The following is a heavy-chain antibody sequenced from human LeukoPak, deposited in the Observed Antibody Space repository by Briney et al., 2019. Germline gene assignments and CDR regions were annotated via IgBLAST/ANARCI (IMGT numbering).Heavy chain of an antibody. CDR3: ARGSSGWYPDY. D-gene: IGHD6-19*01. CDR1: GFTFSSYS. Sequence: QPGGSLRLSCAASGFTFSSYSMNWVRQAPGKGLEWVSYISSSSSTIYYADSVKGRFTISRDNAKNSLYPQMNSLRDEDTAVYYCARGSSGWYPDYWGQGTLVTVSS. CDR2: ISSSSSTI. V-gene: IGHV3-48*02. J-gene: IGHJ4*02.